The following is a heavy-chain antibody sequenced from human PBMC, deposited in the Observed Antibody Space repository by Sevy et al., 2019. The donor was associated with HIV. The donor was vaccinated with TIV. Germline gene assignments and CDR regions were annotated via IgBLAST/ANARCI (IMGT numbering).Heavy chain of an antibody. CDR1: GVTIGSSV. V-gene: IGHV3-30*02. Sequence: GGSLRLSCAASGVTIGSSVIHWVRQAPGKGLEWVALTRHAGAVIDYAKSVKGRFTLSEDNAKNTVYVEMTSLRVEDTAIYHGAKEVGSSGSAGYLDYWGPGTLVTVSS. CDR3: AKEVGSSGSAGYLDY. J-gene: IGHJ4*02. D-gene: IGHD3-22*01. CDR2: TRHAGAVI.